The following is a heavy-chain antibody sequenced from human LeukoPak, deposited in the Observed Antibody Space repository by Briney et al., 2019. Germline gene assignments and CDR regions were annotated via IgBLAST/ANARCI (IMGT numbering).Heavy chain of an antibody. V-gene: IGHV3-30*04. CDR3: ARAFSPRYSYGPYYYYYYMDV. D-gene: IGHD5-18*01. Sequence: GGSLRLSCAASGFTFSSYAMHWVRQAPGKGLEWVAVISYDGSNKYYADSVKGRFTISRDNSKNTLYLQMNSLRAEDTAVYYCARAFSPRYSYGPYYYYYYMDVWGKGTTVTVSS. CDR2: ISYDGSNK. CDR1: GFTFSSYA. J-gene: IGHJ6*03.